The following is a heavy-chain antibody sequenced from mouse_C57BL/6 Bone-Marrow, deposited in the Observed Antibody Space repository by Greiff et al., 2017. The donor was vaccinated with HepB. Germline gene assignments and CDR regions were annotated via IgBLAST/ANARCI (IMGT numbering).Heavy chain of an antibody. J-gene: IGHJ4*01. CDR1: GFTFSNYW. Sequence: EVKVVESGGGLVQPGGSMKLSCVASGFTFSNYWMNWVRQSPEKGLEWVAQIRLKSDNYATHYAESVKGRFTISRDDSKSSVYLQMNNLRAEDTGMYYCTINDYDGDCYAMDYWGQGTSVTVSS. CDR3: TINDYDGDCYAMDY. V-gene: IGHV6-3*01. CDR2: IRLKSDNYAT. D-gene: IGHD2-4*01.